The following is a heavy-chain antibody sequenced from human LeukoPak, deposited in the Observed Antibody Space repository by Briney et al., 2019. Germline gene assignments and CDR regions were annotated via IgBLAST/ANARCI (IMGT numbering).Heavy chain of an antibody. CDR2: IIPILGIA. CDR1: GGTFSSYA. CDR3: ARIIAGAYDFWSGIVWGQSGMDA. J-gene: IGHJ6*02. D-gene: IGHD3-3*01. Sequence: SVKVSCKASGGTFSSYAISWVRQAPGQGLEWMGRIIPILGIANYAQKFQGRVTITADKSTSTAYMELSSLRSEDTAVYYCARIIAGAYDFWSGIVWGQSGMDAWGQGTTVTVSS. V-gene: IGHV1-69*04.